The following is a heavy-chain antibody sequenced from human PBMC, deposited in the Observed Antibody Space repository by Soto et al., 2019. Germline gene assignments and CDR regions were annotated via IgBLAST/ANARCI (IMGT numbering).Heavy chain of an antibody. CDR2: ISGYNGNT. D-gene: IGHD6-19*01. Sequence: QVQLVQSGDEVKKPGASVKVSCKASGYTFTSYDINWVRQAPGQGLEWMGWISGYNGNTNYAQKLQGRVTMTADTTTSTAYMELRRPSSDDPAVYYCARVSSSGWYSAGYWGQGTLVTVSS. V-gene: IGHV1-18*01. CDR3: ARVSSSGWYSAGY. CDR1: GYTFTSYD. J-gene: IGHJ4*02.